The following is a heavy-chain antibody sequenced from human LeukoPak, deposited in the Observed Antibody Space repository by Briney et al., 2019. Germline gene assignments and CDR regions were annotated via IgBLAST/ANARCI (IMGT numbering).Heavy chain of an antibody. D-gene: IGHD3-10*01. CDR1: GGSISSGSYY. J-gene: IGHJ5*02. CDR3: VRVHVLGTILNWFDP. CDR2: IYTSGST. Sequence: SETLSLTCTVSGGSISSGSYYWSWIRQPAGKGLEWIGRIYTSGSTNYNPSLKSRVTISVDTSKNQFSLKLSSVTAADTAVYYCVRVHVLGTILNWFDPWGQGTLVTVSS. V-gene: IGHV4-61*02.